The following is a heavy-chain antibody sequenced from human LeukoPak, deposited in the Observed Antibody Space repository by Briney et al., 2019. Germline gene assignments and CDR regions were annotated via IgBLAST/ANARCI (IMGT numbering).Heavy chain of an antibody. Sequence: TGGSLRLSCAASGFIFSSYAMHWVRQAPGKVLEWVAVISYDGSSNYYSDSVTGRVTISRDNSKDTQYLQMNSLRAEDTAVYYCVKGYSNGWFAIDSWGQGTLVTVSS. J-gene: IGHJ4*02. CDR3: VKGYSNGWFAIDS. D-gene: IGHD6-19*01. CDR1: GFIFSSYA. V-gene: IGHV3-30*18. CDR2: ISYDGSSN.